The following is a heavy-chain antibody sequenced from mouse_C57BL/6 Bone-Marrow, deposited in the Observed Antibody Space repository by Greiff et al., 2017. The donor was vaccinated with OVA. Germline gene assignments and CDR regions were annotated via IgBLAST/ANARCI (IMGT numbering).Heavy chain of an antibody. CDR2: RWRGGST. J-gene: IGHJ4*01. Sequence: QVQLKELGPGLVQPSQSLSITCTVSGFSLTSYGVHWVRPSPGKGLEWLGVRWRGGSTDYNAASMSIRSITKDNSKSQVFFKMNSLQADDTAIYYCARSSYYYAMDYWGKGTSVTVSS. CDR1: GFSLTSYG. CDR3: ARSSYYYAMDY. V-gene: IGHV2-5*01.